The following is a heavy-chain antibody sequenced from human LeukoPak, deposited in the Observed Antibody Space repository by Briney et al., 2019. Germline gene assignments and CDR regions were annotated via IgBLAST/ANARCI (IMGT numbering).Heavy chain of an antibody. CDR2: IYYSGGT. CDR1: GGSISSYY. D-gene: IGHD3-10*01. CDR3: ARAPYGSATNNYYMDV. V-gene: IGHV4-59*01. Sequence: SETLSLTCTVSGGSISSYYWSWIRQPPGKGLEWIGYIYYSGGTNYNPSLKSRVTISIDTSKNQFSLKLSSVTAADTAVYYCARAPYGSATNNYYMDVWGKGTTVTVSS. J-gene: IGHJ6*03.